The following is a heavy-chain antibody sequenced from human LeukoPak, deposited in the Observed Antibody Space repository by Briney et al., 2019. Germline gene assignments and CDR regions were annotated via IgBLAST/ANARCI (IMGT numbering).Heavy chain of an antibody. V-gene: IGHV3-33*06. CDR1: GFTFSSYG. CDR3: AKDTTGGAFDI. J-gene: IGHJ3*02. Sequence: QPGGSLRLSCAASGFTFSSYGMHWVRQAPGKGLEWVAVTWYDGSNKYYADSVKGRFTISRDNSKNALYLQMNSLRAEDTAVYYCAKDTTGGAFDIWGQGTMVTVSS. D-gene: IGHD4-17*01. CDR2: TWYDGSNK.